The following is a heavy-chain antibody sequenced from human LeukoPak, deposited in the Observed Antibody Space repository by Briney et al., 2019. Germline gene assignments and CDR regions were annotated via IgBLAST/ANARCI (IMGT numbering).Heavy chain of an antibody. D-gene: IGHD3-22*01. CDR1: GYSISSGYY. V-gene: IGHV4-38-2*02. CDR3: AKDHESDGYPCLDH. Sequence: SETLSLTCTVSGYSISSGYYWGWIRQPPGKGLEWIGSIYHSGSTYYNPSLKSRVTISVDTSKNQFSLKLSSVTAADTAVYYCAKDHESDGYPCLDHWGLGTLVTVSS. CDR2: IYHSGST. J-gene: IGHJ4*02.